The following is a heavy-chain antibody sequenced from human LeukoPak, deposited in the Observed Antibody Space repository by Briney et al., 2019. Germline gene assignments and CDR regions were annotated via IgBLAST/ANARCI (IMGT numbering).Heavy chain of an antibody. J-gene: IGHJ5*02. CDR3: ARSFSVAGTAWFDP. CDR1: GGSIGSFY. CDR2: IYTSGST. V-gene: IGHV4-4*07. D-gene: IGHD6-19*01. Sequence: PSETLPLTCSVSGGSIGSFYWSWIRQPAGKGLEWIGRIYTSGSTNYNPSLKSRVTMSIDTSKNQFSLNVTSVTAADTAVYYCARSFSVAGTAWFDPWGQGTLVTVSS.